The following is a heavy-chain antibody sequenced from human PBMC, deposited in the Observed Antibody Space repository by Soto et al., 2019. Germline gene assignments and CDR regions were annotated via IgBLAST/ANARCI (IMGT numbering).Heavy chain of an antibody. V-gene: IGHV1-18*04. Sequence: QLQLVQSGAEVERPGASVRVSCKAYGYPFSKYGISWILQAPGQGLEWMGWIKPDNGDTNYAQKFKGRVTMTTDTSSNTAYMELRSLRSDDTAVYYCATSYDSGFDPWGQGTLVSVSS. CDR2: IKPDNGDT. D-gene: IGHD5-12*01. CDR1: GYPFSKYG. CDR3: ATSYDSGFDP. J-gene: IGHJ5*02.